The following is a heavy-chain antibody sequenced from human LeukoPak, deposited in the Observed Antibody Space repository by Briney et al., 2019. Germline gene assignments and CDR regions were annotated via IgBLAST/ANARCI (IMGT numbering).Heavy chain of an antibody. Sequence: GGSLRLSCAASGFTFRNYLMHWVRQAPGKGLVWVSRINADGRSTSYADSVKGRFTISRDNAKNTLYLQMNSLRAEDTAVYYCAREGTAADLDYWGQGTLVTVSS. J-gene: IGHJ4*02. CDR2: INADGRST. V-gene: IGHV3-74*01. CDR3: AREGTAADLDY. CDR1: GFTFRNYL. D-gene: IGHD6-25*01.